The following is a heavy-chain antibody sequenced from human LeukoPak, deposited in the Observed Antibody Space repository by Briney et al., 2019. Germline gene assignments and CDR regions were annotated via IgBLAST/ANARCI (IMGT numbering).Heavy chain of an antibody. CDR1: GFTFSSYS. J-gene: IGHJ5*02. CDR3: ATRSYGSGNYYNWFDP. D-gene: IGHD3-10*01. CDR2: FDPEDGET. V-gene: IGHV1-24*01. Sequence: GGSLRLSCAASGFTFSSYSMNWVRQAPGKGLEWMGGFDPEDGETIYAQKFQGRVTMTEDTSTDTAYMELSSLRSEDTAVYYCATRSYGSGNYYNWFDPWGQGTVVTVSS.